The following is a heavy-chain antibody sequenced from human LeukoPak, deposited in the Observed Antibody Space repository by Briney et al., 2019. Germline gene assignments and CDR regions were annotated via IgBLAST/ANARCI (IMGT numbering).Heavy chain of an antibody. Sequence: GGSLRLSCAASGFTFSSYWMHWVRQAPGKGLVWVSRINSDGSTTSYADSVKGRFSISRFNAKETLYLQMNSMRVEDTALYYCARGTDDIDIWGQGTLVTVSS. CDR1: GFTFSSYW. D-gene: IGHD3-9*01. CDR3: ARGTDDIDI. J-gene: IGHJ3*02. V-gene: IGHV3-74*01. CDR2: INSDGSTT.